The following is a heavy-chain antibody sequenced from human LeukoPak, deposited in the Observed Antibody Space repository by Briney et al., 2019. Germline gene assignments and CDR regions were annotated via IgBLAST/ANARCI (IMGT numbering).Heavy chain of an antibody. D-gene: IGHD6-19*01. J-gene: IGHJ4*02. CDR2: ISSSGSTI. CDR1: GFTFSSYN. V-gene: IGHV3-48*04. Sequence: GGSLRLSCAASGFTFSSYNMNWVRQAPGKGLEWVSSISSSGSTIYYADSVKGRFTISRDNAKNSLYLQMNSLRAEDTAVYYCARSWGSGWYEYGISVTYDYWGQGTLVTVSS. CDR3: ARSWGSGWYEYGISVTYDY.